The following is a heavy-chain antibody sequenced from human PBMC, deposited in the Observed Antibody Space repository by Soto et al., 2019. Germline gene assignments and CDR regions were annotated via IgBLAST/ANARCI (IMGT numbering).Heavy chain of an antibody. CDR3: ARRGPTVTFDY. D-gene: IGHD4-17*01. CDR1: GYKVSTWHNFTSYW. J-gene: IGHJ4*02. Sequence: PGESLKISCMGSGYKVSTWHNFTSYWIAWVRQMPGEGLEWMGIIYPGDSDTRYSPSFQGQVTISADKSISTAYLQWSSLKASDTAMYYCARRGPTVTFDYWGQGTLVTVSS. CDR2: IYPGDSDT. V-gene: IGHV5-51*01.